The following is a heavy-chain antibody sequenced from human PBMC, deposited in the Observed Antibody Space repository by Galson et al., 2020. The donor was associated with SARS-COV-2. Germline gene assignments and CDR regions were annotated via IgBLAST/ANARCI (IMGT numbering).Heavy chain of an antibody. Sequence: SETLSLTCTVPGGSITSSGHYWGWIRQSPGKGLEWIGTVDYSGSTYYNPSLKSRVSISVDTSKDQVSLKVNSVTAADTAVYYCAKTLFPRDSDNRFDPWGQGTLVTVSS. D-gene: IGHD3-10*01. CDR2: VDYSGST. CDR3: AKTLFPRDSDNRFDP. J-gene: IGHJ5*02. CDR1: GGSITSSGHY. V-gene: IGHV4-39*01.